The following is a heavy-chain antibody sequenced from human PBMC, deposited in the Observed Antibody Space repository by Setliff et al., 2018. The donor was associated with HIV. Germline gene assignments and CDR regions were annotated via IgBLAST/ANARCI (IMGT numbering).Heavy chain of an antibody. D-gene: IGHD1-20*01. CDR1: GFTFSNYA. J-gene: IGHJ6*03. CDR2: ITGSGGST. Sequence: GGSLRLSCAASGFTFSNYAMSWVRQAPGKGLEWVSAITGSGGSTYYADSVRGRFTISRDNSKNTLYLQMNSLRSEDTAVYFCAKSFNSGPTNWNIDVWGTGTTVTVSS. V-gene: IGHV3-23*01. CDR3: AKSFNSGPTNWNIDV.